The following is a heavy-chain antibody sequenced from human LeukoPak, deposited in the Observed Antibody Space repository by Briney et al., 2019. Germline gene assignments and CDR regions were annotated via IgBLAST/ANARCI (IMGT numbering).Heavy chain of an antibody. D-gene: IGHD6-13*01. V-gene: IGHV4-34*01. Sequence: PSETLSPTCAVYGGSFSGYHWSWIRQPPGKGLEWIGEINHSGSTNYNPSLKSRVIISVDTSKNQFPLKLTSVTAADTAVYYCAIVPIGAGTYWYFDLWGRGTLVTVSS. CDR2: INHSGST. J-gene: IGHJ2*01. CDR1: GGSFSGYH. CDR3: AIVPIGAGTYWYFDL.